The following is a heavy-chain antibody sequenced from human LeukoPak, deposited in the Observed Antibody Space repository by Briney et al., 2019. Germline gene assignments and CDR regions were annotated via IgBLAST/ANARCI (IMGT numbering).Heavy chain of an antibody. CDR1: GFTFSNAW. CDR3: ARGGNMVRGVIVLYYGMDV. J-gene: IGHJ6*02. V-gene: IGHV3-11*01. Sequence: GGSLRLSCAASGFTFSNAWMSWVRQAPGKGLEGVSYISSSGSTIYYADSVKGRFTISRDNAKNSLYLQMNSLRAEDTAVYYCARGGNMVRGVIVLYYGMDVWGQGTTVTVSS. CDR2: ISSSGSTI. D-gene: IGHD3-10*01.